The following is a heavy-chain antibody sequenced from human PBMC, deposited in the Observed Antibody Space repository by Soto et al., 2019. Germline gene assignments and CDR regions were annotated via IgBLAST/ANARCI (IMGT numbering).Heavy chain of an antibody. CDR3: AREFSGYYTYGPGDY. Sequence: GGSLRLSCEASGFMFGVYWMSWVRQAPGKGLEWVANINDDGSERNYVDSVKGRFTISRDTPNNLLFLQMNSLRDEDTAVYYCAREFSGYYTYGPGDYWGQGTLATVSS. J-gene: IGHJ4*02. CDR2: INDDGSER. CDR1: GFMFGVYW. D-gene: IGHD3-3*01. V-gene: IGHV3-7*01.